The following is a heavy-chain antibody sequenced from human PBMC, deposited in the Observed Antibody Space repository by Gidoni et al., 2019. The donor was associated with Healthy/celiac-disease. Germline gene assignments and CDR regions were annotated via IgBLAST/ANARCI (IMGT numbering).Heavy chain of an antibody. V-gene: IGHV1-3*01. D-gene: IGHD3-10*01. CDR1: GYTFTSYA. J-gene: IGHJ4*02. Sequence: QVQLVQSGAEVKKPGASVKVSCKASGYTFTSYAMHWVRQAPGQRLEWMGWINAGNGNTKYSQKFQGRVTITRDTSASTAYMELSSLRSEDTAVYYCARTRTMVRGVITASFDYWGQGTLVTVSS. CDR2: INAGNGNT. CDR3: ARTRTMVRGVITASFDY.